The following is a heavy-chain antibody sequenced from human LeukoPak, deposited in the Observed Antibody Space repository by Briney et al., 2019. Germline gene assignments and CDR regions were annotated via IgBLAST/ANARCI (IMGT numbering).Heavy chain of an antibody. CDR1: GYTFTSYG. D-gene: IGHD2-2*01. J-gene: IGHJ6*02. CDR2: ISADNGNT. CDR3: ARERVAVVVVPAAIRFGYYYYGMDV. V-gene: IGHV1-18*01. Sequence: GASVKVSCKASGYTFTSYGISWVRQAPGQGLEWMGWISADNGNTNYAQKLQGRVTMTTDTSTSTAYMELRSLRSDDTAVYYCARERVAVVVVPAAIRFGYYYYGMDVWGQGTTVTVSS.